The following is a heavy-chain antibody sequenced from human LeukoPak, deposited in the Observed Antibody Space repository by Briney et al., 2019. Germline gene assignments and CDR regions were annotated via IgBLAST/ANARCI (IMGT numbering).Heavy chain of an antibody. V-gene: IGHV3-49*04. J-gene: IGHJ4*02. CDR2: IRSKAYGGTT. CDR3: TRDIISDY. Sequence: GGSLRLSCAASGFIFSSYSMNWVRQAPGKGLEWVGFIRSKAYGGTTEYAASVKGRFTISRDDSKSIAYLQMNSLKTEDTAVYYCTRDIISDYWGQGTLVTVSS. CDR1: GFIFSSYS. D-gene: IGHD2/OR15-2a*01.